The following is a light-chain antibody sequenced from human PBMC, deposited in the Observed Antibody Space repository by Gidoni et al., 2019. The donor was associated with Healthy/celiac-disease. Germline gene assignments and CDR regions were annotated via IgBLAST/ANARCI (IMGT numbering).Light chain of an antibody. Sequence: DIQMTPSPSTLSASVGDRVTITCRASQSISSWLAWYQQKPGKAPKLLIYKASSLESGVPSRFSGSGSGTELTLTISSLKPDDFATYYCQQYNSYLYTFGQGTKLEIK. CDR3: QQYNSYLYT. CDR2: KAS. CDR1: QSISSW. V-gene: IGKV1-5*03. J-gene: IGKJ2*01.